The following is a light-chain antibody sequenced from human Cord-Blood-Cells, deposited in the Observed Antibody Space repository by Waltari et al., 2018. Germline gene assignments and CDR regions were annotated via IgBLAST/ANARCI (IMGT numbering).Light chain of an antibody. CDR2: KDS. Sequence: SYELTQPSSVSVSPGQTARITCSGDVLAKKYARWFQQKPGQAPVLVIYKDSERPSGIPERFSGSSSGTTVTLTISGAQVEDEADYYCQAWDSSPNWVFGGGTKLTVL. CDR1: VLAKKY. V-gene: IGLV3-27*01. J-gene: IGLJ3*02. CDR3: QAWDSSPNWV.